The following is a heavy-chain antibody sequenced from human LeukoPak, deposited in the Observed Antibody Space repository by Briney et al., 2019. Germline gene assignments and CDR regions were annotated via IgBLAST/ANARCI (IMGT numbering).Heavy chain of an antibody. J-gene: IGHJ6*03. V-gene: IGHV4-39*07. D-gene: IGHD3-10*01. CDR2: IYYSGST. CDR1: GGSISSSSYY. CDR3: ARARSRGGYYMDV. Sequence: PSETLSLTCTVSGGSISSSSYYWGWIRQPPEKGLEWIGSIYYSGSTYYNPSLKSRVTISVDTSKNQFSLKLSSVTAADTAVYYCARARSRGGYYMDVWGKGTTVTVSS.